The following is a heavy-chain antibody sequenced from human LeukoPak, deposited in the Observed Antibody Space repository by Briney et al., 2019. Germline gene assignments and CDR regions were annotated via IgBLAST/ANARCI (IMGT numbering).Heavy chain of an antibody. CDR2: IRSKAYGGTT. CDR1: GFTFGDYA. CDR3: TRGRGIVGAREALSH. V-gene: IGHV3-49*04. Sequence: PGGSLRLSCTASGFTFGDYAMSWVRQAPGKGLEWVGFIRSKAYGGTTEYAASVKGRFTISRDDSKSIAYLQMNSLKTEDTAVYYCTRGRGIVGAREALSHWGQGTLVTVSS. D-gene: IGHD1-26*01. J-gene: IGHJ4*02.